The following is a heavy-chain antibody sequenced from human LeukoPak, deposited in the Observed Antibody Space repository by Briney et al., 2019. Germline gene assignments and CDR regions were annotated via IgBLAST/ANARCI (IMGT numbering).Heavy chain of an antibody. CDR1: GFTVSSNY. V-gene: IGHV3-66*01. Sequence: GGSLRLSCAASGFTVSSNYMSWVRQAPGKGLEWVSAIYSGGSTYYADSVKGRFTISRDNSKNTLYLQMNSLRAEDTAVYYCARNLYYDDSSGYLYYWGQGTLVTVSS. CDR2: IYSGGST. J-gene: IGHJ4*02. D-gene: IGHD3-22*01. CDR3: ARNLYYDDSSGYLYY.